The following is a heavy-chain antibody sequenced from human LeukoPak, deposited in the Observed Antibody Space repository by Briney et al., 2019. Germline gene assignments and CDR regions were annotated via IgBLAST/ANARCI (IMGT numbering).Heavy chain of an antibody. CDR3: AREDHYYHGMDV. J-gene: IGHJ6*02. CDR1: GFTFSSYN. Sequence: GGSLRLSCAASGFTFSSYNMNWVRQAPGKGLEWVSYIISGSSTIYYADSVKGRFTISRDNGKNLLYLQMNSLRAEDTAVYYCAREDHYYHGMDVWGQGTTVTVSS. CDR2: IISGSSTI. V-gene: IGHV3-48*01.